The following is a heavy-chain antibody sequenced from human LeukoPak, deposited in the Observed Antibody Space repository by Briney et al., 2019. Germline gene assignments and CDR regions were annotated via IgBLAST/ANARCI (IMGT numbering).Heavy chain of an antibody. CDR3: ASSGVVVAALERGVANWFDP. V-gene: IGHV3-21*01. D-gene: IGHD2-15*01. J-gene: IGHJ5*02. CDR2: ISSSSSYI. Sequence: GGSLRLSCAASGFTFSSYSMNWVRQAPGKGLEWVSSISSSSSYIYYADSVKGRFTISRDNAKNSLFLQMNSLRAEDTAVYYCASSGVVVAALERGVANWFDPWGQGTLVAVSS. CDR1: GFTFSSYS.